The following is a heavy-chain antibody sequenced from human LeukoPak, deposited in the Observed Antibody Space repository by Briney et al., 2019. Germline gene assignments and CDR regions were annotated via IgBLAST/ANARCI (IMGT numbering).Heavy chain of an antibody. CDR2: ISGSGGST. D-gene: IGHD5-18*01. Sequence: HPGGSLRLSCAASGFTFSSYAMSWVRQAPGKGLEWVSAISGSGGSTYYADSVKGRFTIPRDNSKNNLYLQMNSLSAEDTAVYCCAKETDTATNWFDPWGQGTLVTVSS. CDR3: AKETDTATNWFDP. CDR1: GFTFSSYA. V-gene: IGHV3-23*01. J-gene: IGHJ5*02.